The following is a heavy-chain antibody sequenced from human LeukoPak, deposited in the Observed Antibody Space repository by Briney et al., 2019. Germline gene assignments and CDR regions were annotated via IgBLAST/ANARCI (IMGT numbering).Heavy chain of an antibody. D-gene: IGHD1/OR15-1a*01. CDR2: ISPNGGST. CDR1: GFIFSSYA. J-gene: IGHJ4*02. CDR3: VPKGNKGY. V-gene: IGHV3-64D*06. Sequence: GGSLRLSCSASGFIFSSYAMHWVRQAPGKGLEYVSAISPNGGSTYYADSVKGRFSISRDNSKNILYLQMSSVRPEDTAVYYCVPKGNKGYWGQGTLVTVSS.